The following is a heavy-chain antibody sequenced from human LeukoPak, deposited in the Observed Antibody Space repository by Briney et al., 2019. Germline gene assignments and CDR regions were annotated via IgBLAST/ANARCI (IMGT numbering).Heavy chain of an antibody. CDR1: GFSFNNYA. D-gene: IGHD3-10*01. V-gene: IGHV4-39*02. CDR3: ARHRGRYYDSGSYYYFDY. CDR2: VYYTGST. Sequence: GSLGLSCAASGFSFNNYAMVWVRQPPGKGLEWVGSVYYTGSTFYNPSLKSRVTTSVDTSKNHFSLNLSSVTAADTAVYYCARHRGRYYDSGSYYYFDYWGQGTLVTVSS. J-gene: IGHJ4*02.